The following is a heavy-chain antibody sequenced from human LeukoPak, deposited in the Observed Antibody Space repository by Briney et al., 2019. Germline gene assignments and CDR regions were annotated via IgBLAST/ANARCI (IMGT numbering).Heavy chain of an antibody. CDR3: ARVVVAATPYFDY. Sequence: SETLSLTCTVSGGSISSYYWSWIRQPPGKGLEWIGYIYYSGSTNYNPSLKRRVTISVDTSKNQFSLKLSSVTAADTAVYYCARVVVAATPYFDYWGQGTLVTVSS. J-gene: IGHJ4*02. CDR1: GGSISSYY. CDR2: IYYSGST. D-gene: IGHD2-15*01. V-gene: IGHV4-59*01.